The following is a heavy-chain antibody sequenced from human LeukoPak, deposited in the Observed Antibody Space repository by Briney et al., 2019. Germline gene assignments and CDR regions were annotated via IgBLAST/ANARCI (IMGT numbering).Heavy chain of an antibody. Sequence: PSETLSLTCTVSGGSIRDYYWSWIRQPPGKGLEWIGYIYYTGSTTYNPSLKSRVTISVDTSKNQFSLKLASVTAADTAVYYCARAGSSSWNRLSDYWGPGTLVTVSS. J-gene: IGHJ4*02. V-gene: IGHV4-59*01. CDR2: IYYTGST. D-gene: IGHD6-13*01. CDR3: ARAGSSSWNRLSDY. CDR1: GGSIRDYY.